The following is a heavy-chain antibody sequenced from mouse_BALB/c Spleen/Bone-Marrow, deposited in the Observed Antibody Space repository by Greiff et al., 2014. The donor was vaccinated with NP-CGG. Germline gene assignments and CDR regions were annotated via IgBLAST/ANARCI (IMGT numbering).Heavy chain of an antibody. CDR1: GFTFSRYT. D-gene: IGHD2-14*01. CDR2: ISNGGGST. Sequence: DVQLVESGGVLVQPGGSLKLSCAASGFTFSRYTMSWVRQTPEKRLEWVAYISNGGGSTYYPDTDTVKGRFTISRDNAKNTLYLQMSSLKSEDTAMYYCARHGVRREWYFDVWGAGTTVTVSS. J-gene: IGHJ1*01. CDR3: ARHGVRREWYFDV. V-gene: IGHV5-12-2*01.